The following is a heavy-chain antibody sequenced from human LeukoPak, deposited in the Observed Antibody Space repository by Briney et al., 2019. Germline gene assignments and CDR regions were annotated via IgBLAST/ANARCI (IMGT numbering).Heavy chain of an antibody. CDR2: INHSGST. CDR1: GGSFSGYY. Sequence: PSETLSLTCAVYGGSFSGYYWSWVRQPPGKGLEWIGEINHSGSTNYNPSLKSRVTISVDTSKNQFSLKLSSVTAADTAVYYCARVRGYSSGISWANDYWGQGTLVTVSS. V-gene: IGHV4-34*01. CDR3: ARVRGYSSGISWANDY. J-gene: IGHJ4*02. D-gene: IGHD5-18*01.